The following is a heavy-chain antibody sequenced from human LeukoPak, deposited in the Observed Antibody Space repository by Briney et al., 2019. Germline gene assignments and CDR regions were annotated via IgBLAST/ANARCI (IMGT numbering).Heavy chain of an antibody. CDR2: IYYSGST. V-gene: IGHV4-59*01. CDR3: ARGCSSSWYGAYYYYYMDV. D-gene: IGHD6-13*01. CDR1: GGSISSYY. J-gene: IGHJ6*03. Sequence: PSETLSLTCTVSGGSISSYYWSWIRQPPGKGLEWIGYIYYSGSTNYNPSLKSRVTISVDTSKNQFSLKLSSVTAADTAVYYCARGCSSSWYGAYYYYYMDVWGKGTTVTISS.